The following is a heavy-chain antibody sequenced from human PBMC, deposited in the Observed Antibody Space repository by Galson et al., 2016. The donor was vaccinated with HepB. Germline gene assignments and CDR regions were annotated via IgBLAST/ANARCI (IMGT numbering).Heavy chain of an antibody. CDR3: ARDLPDYVIYLIQYAFDY. Sequence: SLRLSCAASEFTFSYYYMSWIRQAPGKGLEWVSYISGSSHDTNYADSVKGRFTISRDNAKNSLYLQMTSLRVDDSAIYYCARDLPDYVIYLIQYAFDYWAREPWSPSPQ. CDR1: EFTFSYYY. V-gene: IGHV3-11*05. CDR2: ISGSSHDT. D-gene: IGHD4-17*01. J-gene: IGHJ4*02.